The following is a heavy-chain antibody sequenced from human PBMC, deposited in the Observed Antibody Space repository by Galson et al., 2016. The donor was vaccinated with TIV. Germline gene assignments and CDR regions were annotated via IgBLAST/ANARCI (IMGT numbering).Heavy chain of an antibody. J-gene: IGHJ3*02. CDR3: ARGWPGIVGGRDAFDI. CDR1: GFTFSTYD. Sequence: SLRLSCADSGFTFSTYDMHWVRQATGKRLEWVSGIGTLGDTYYADSVKGRFTISRENAKNSLYLHMNSLRAGDSAVYYCARGWPGIVGGRDAFDIWGQGTMVT. V-gene: IGHV3-13*01. CDR2: IGTLGDT. D-gene: IGHD1-26*01.